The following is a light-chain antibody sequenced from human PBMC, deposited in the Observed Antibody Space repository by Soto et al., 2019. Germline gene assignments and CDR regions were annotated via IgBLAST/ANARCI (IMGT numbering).Light chain of an antibody. CDR2: AHI. J-gene: IGLJ1*01. Sequence: QSVLTQPPSASGTPGQRVTISCSGRRSNVGTNLVNWYQQLPGTAPKLLIYAHIQRPSGVPDRFSGSTSGTSASLAISGLQYEDEADYYCAVWDDGLNGYVFGTGTKLTVL. CDR1: RSNVGTNL. CDR3: AVWDDGLNGYV. V-gene: IGLV1-44*01.